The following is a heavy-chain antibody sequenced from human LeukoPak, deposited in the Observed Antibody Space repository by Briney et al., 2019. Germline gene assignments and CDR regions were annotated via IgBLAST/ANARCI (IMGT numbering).Heavy chain of an antibody. J-gene: IGHJ4*02. CDR3: ARDLAFRPPTTYYYGSGNDY. V-gene: IGHV3-7*01. CDR2: IKQDGSEK. D-gene: IGHD3-10*01. Sequence: GGSLRLSCAASGFTFSSYWMSRVRQAPGKGLEWVANIKQDGSEKYYVDSVKGRFTISRDNAKNSLYLQMNSLRAEDTAVYYCARDLAFRPPTTYYYGSGNDYWGQGTLVTVSS. CDR1: GFTFSSYW.